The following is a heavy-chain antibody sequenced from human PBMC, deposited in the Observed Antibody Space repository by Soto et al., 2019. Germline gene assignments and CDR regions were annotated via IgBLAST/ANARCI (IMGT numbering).Heavy chain of an antibody. Sequence: SETLSLTCTVSDGSIRSYYWSWIRQPPGKGLEWIGYIYYSGSTNYNPSLKSRVTISVDTSKNQFSLKLSSVTAADTAVYYCARPPYCAMVVDWAQEPLVT. V-gene: IGHV4-59*01. D-gene: IGHD5-18*01. CDR2: IYYSGST. CDR1: DGSIRSYY. J-gene: IGHJ4*02. CDR3: ARPPYCAMVVD.